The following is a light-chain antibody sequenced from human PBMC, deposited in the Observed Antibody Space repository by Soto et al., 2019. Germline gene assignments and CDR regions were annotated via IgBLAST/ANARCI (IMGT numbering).Light chain of an antibody. CDR3: QQRTNPPPWT. Sequence: EIVLTQSPATLSLSPGEGASLSCRASQNISTYLAWYQQRPGQVPRLLIYGVSKRAPAIPPRFSGSGSGTDFTLNVSGLETEDFATYYCQQRTNPPPWTFGQGTRVELK. J-gene: IGKJ1*01. CDR1: QNISTY. V-gene: IGKV3-11*01. CDR2: GVS.